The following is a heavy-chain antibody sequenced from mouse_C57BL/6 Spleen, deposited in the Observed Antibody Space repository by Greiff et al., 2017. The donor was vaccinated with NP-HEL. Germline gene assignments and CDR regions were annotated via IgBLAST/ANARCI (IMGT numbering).Heavy chain of an antibody. CDR3: TREATVVATRYFDY. CDR2: IDPETGGT. V-gene: IGHV1-15*01. J-gene: IGHJ2*01. Sequence: QVQLQQSGAELARPGASVTLSCKASGYTFTDYEMHWVKQTPVHGLEWIGAIDPETGGTAYNQKFKGKAILTADKSSSTAYMELRSLTSEDSAVYYCTREATVVATRYFDYWGQGTTLTVSS. D-gene: IGHD1-1*01. CDR1: GYTFTDYE.